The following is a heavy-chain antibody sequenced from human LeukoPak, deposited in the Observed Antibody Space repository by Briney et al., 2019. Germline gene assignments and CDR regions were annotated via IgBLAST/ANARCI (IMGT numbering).Heavy chain of an antibody. Sequence: ASVKVSCKASGGTFSSYAISWVRQAPGQGLEWMGRIIPILGIANYAQKFQGRVTITADKSTSTAYMELSSLRSEATAVYYCASYLTSGWVAYWGQGPLVTVSS. CDR2: IIPILGIA. D-gene: IGHD6-19*01. CDR3: ASYLTSGWVAY. CDR1: GGTFSSYA. V-gene: IGHV1-69*04. J-gene: IGHJ4*02.